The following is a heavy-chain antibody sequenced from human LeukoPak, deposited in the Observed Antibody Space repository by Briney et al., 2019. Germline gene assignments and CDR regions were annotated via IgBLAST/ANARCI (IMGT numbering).Heavy chain of an antibody. Sequence: PSETLSLTCTVSGGSISSSSYYWGWIRQPPGKGLEWIGSIYYSGSTYYNPSLKSRVTISVDTSKNQFSLKLSSVTAADTAVYYCARGEYSYGSMYDYWGQGTLVTVSS. CDR2: IYYSGST. J-gene: IGHJ4*02. D-gene: IGHD5-18*01. CDR3: ARGEYSYGSMYDY. CDR1: GGSISSSSYY. V-gene: IGHV4-39*07.